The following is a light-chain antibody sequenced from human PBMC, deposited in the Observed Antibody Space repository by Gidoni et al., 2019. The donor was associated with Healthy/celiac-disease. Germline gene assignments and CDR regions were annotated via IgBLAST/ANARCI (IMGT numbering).Light chain of an antibody. CDR3: QQYGSSPSLT. CDR2: GAS. V-gene: IGKV3-20*01. Sequence: EIVMTQSPGTLSLSPGERATLSCRASQSVSSSYLAWYQQKPGQAPRLLIYGASSRATGIPDRFSGSGSGTDFTLTISRLEPEDFAVYYCQQYGSSPSLTXXXXTKXEIK. CDR1: QSVSSSY. J-gene: IGKJ4*01.